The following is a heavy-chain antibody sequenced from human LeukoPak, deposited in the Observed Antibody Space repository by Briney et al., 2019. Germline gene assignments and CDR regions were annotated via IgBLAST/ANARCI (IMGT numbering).Heavy chain of an antibody. Sequence: SETLSLTCTVSGGSISSYYWSWIRLPPGKGLEWIGYIYYSGSTNYNPSLRSRVTISVDTSKNQFSLKLSSVTAADTAVYYCARDYGGNSGYYYYMDVWGKGTTVTVSS. CDR2: IYYSGST. V-gene: IGHV4-59*01. J-gene: IGHJ6*03. CDR3: ARDYGGNSGYYYYMDV. D-gene: IGHD4-23*01. CDR1: GGSISSYY.